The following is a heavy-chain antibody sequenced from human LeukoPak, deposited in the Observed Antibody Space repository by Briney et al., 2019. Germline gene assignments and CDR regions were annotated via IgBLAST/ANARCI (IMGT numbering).Heavy chain of an antibody. CDR3: ATKNFGDLYRHDDPFNM. V-gene: IGHV1-69*06. D-gene: IGHD3-10*01. Sequence: ASVKVSCKASGGTFSSYDISWVRQAPGQGLEWMGGIMPMFGKTNYAQKFQGRVTISADRSTSTAYMEVSSLKSEDTAVYYCATKNFGDLYRHDDPFNMWGQGTTVTVSS. CDR1: GGTFSSYD. CDR2: IMPMFGKT. J-gene: IGHJ3*02.